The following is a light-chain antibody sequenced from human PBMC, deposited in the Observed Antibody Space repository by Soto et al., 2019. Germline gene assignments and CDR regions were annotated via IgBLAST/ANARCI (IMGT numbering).Light chain of an antibody. CDR2: GAS. V-gene: IGKV3-20*01. CDR3: QQYGTSPPST. J-gene: IGKJ5*01. Sequence: SPATLSLSPGERATLSCRASQSVSSSYLAWYQQKPGQAPRLLINGASSRATGIPDRFSGSGSGTDFTLTISRLEPEDFAVYYCQQYGTSPPSTFGQGTRLEIK. CDR1: QSVSSSY.